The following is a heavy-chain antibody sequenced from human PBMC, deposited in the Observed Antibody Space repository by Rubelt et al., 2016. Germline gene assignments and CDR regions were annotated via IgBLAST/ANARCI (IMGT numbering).Heavy chain of an antibody. Sequence: QVQLQQWGAGLLKPSETLSLTCAVYGGSFSGYYWSWIRQPPGKGLEWIGEINHCGSTNYNPSLKSRVTISVDTSKNQFSLKVSAVTAADTAVYYCARKGLRFLGMDLWGRGTLVTVSS. D-gene: IGHD3-3*01. CDR1: GGSFSGYY. V-gene: IGHV4-34*01. J-gene: IGHJ2*01. CDR3: ARKGLRFLGMDL. CDR2: INHCGST.